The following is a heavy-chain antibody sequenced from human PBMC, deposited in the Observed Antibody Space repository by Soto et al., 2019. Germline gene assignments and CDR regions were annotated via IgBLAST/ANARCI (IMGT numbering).Heavy chain of an antibody. V-gene: IGHV4-59*08. CDR3: ARLRDGGYAPIDY. CDR2: IYYSGST. J-gene: IGHJ4*02. CDR1: GGSFSGYY. Sequence: SETLSLTCAVYGGSFSGYYWIWIRQPPGKGLEWIGYIYYSGSTNYNPSLKSRVTISVDTSKNQFSLKLSSVTAADTAVYYCARLRDGGYAPIDYWGQGTLVTVSS. D-gene: IGHD6-25*01.